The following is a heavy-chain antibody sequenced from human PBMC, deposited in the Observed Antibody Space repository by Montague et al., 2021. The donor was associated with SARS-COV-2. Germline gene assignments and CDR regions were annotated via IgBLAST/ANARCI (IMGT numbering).Heavy chain of an antibody. CDR1: GDSVSSNIAA. CDR3: TQERGPGRTTWHYFDY. Sequence: CAISGDSVSSNIAAWNWIRQSPSRGLEWPGRTYYRSQWYNDYAVSVRSRITISPDTSKNQFSLRLNSVTPEDTAVYYCTQERGPGRTTWHYFDYWGQGTLVTVSS. V-gene: IGHV6-1*01. J-gene: IGHJ4*02. CDR2: TYYRSQWYN. D-gene: IGHD1-14*01.